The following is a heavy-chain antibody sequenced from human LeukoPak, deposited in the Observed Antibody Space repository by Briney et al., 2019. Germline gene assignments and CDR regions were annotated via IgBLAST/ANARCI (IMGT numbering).Heavy chain of an antibody. V-gene: IGHV4-31*03. J-gene: IGHJ4*02. D-gene: IGHD2-2*01. Sequence: TLSLTCSVSGGSISSSAYHWSWFRQHPGKGLEWIGYIYYTGRTYYSPSLKSRVTISLDTSKNQFSLNLSSLTAADTAVYYCVTDRQNTVLSTLDSWGQGTLVTVSS. CDR3: VTDRQNTVLSTLDS. CDR1: GGSISSSAYH. CDR2: IYYTGRT.